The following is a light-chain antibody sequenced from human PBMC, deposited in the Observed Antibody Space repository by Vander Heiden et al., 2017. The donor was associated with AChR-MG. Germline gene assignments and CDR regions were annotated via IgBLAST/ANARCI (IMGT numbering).Light chain of an antibody. CDR3: SSYTTSSTVV. CDR2: DVS. V-gene: IGLV2-14*03. Sequence: QSALTQPASVSGSPGQSITISCTGTSSDVGGYNYVSWYQQHPGKAPNVLIYDVSNRPSGVSNRFSGSKSGNTASLTISGLRSEDEADYYCSSYTTSSTVVFGGGTKLTVL. J-gene: IGLJ2*01. CDR1: SSDVGGYNY.